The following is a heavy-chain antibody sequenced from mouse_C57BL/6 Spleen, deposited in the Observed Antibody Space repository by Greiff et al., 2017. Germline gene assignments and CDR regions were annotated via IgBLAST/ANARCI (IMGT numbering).Heavy chain of an antibody. Sequence: VQLQQPGAELVRPGTSVKLSCKASGYTFTSYWMHWVKQRPGQGLEWIGVIDPSDSYTNYNQKFKGKATLTVDTSSSTAYMQLSSLTSEDSAVYYCARSIPYYYGSSYENFDYWGQGTTLTVSS. V-gene: IGHV1-59*01. CDR3: ARSIPYYYGSSYENFDY. J-gene: IGHJ2*01. D-gene: IGHD1-1*01. CDR2: IDPSDSYT. CDR1: GYTFTSYW.